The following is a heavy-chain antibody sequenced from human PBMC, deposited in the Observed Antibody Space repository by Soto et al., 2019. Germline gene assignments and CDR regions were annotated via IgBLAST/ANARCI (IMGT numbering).Heavy chain of an antibody. CDR3: ARDCSVDTAMVRFDP. CDR2: INPNSGGT. D-gene: IGHD5-18*01. Sequence: QVQLVQSGAEVKKPGASVKVSCKASGYTFTGYYMHWVRQAPGQGLEWMGWINPNSGGTNYAQKFQGRVNMTRDTSISTGYMELSRLRSDDTAVYYCARDCSVDTAMVRFDPWGQGTLVTVSS. CDR1: GYTFTGYY. J-gene: IGHJ5*02. V-gene: IGHV1-2*02.